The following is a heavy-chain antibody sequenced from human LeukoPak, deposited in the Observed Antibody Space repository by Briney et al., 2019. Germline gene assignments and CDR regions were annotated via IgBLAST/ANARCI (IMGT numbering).Heavy chain of an antibody. CDR3: AKGGAGLWSPFDY. CDR2: ISGGGGTT. J-gene: IGHJ4*02. V-gene: IGHV3-23*01. D-gene: IGHD3-10*01. CDR1: GLTFSNYA. Sequence: GSLRLSCAASGLTFSNYAMSWVRQAPGKGLEWVSVISGGGGTTYYADSAKGRFTISRDNSKNTLYLQMNSLRAEDTAVYYCAKGGAGLWSPFDYWGQGTLVTVSS.